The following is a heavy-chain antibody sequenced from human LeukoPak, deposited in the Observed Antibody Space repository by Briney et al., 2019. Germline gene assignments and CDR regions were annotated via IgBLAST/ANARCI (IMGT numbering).Heavy chain of an antibody. Sequence: GGSLRLSCAASGFTFSTYWMSWVRQAPGKGLEWVANIKQDGSEKYYVDSVKGRFTISRDNAKNSLYLQMNTLRPEDTAVYYCARDKGPMYYYYMDVWGKGTTVTVSS. CDR1: GFTFSTYW. CDR2: IKQDGSEK. V-gene: IGHV3-7*01. J-gene: IGHJ6*03. CDR3: ARDKGPMYYYYMDV.